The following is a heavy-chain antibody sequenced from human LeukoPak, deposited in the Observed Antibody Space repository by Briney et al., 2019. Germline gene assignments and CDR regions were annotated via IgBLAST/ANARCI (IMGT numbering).Heavy chain of an antibody. CDR3: ASTKLGYSSGWH. CDR2: IYYSGSTYYSGST. D-gene: IGHD6-19*01. V-gene: IGHV4-39*01. J-gene: IGHJ4*02. Sequence: SETLSLTCTVSGASISSSNYYWGWIRQPPGKGLEWIGNIYYSGSTYYSGSTYYNPSLKSRVTISVDTSKNQFSLKLNSVTASDTAIYLCASTKLGYSSGWHWGQGTLVTVSS. CDR1: GASISSSNYY.